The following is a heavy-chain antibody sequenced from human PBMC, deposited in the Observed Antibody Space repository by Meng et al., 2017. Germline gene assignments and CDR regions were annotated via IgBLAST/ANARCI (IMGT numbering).Heavy chain of an antibody. CDR3: ARTRGGEVEFGYFDY. CDR1: GYSISSGYY. CDR2: IYHSGST. D-gene: IGHD3-10*01. J-gene: IGHJ4*02. V-gene: IGHV4-38-2*02. Sequence: SDTLSLTCTVSGYSISSGYYWGWIRQPPGKGLEWIGSIYHSGSTYYNPSLKSRVTISVDTSKNQFSLKLSSVTAADTAVYYCARTRGGEVEFGYFDYWGQGTLVTVSS.